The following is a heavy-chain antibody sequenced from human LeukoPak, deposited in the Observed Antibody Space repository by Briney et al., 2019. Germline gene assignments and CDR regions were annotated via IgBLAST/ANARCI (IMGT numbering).Heavy chain of an antibody. V-gene: IGHV4-39*01. CDR3: ARHLGYSSGWYYFDY. CDR2: IYYSGST. D-gene: IGHD6-19*01. Sequence: SETLSLTCTVSGGSISSSSYYWGWIRQPPGKGLEWIGSIYYSGSTYYNPSLKSRVTISVDTSKNQFSLKLSSVTAADTAVYYCARHLGYSSGWYYFDYWGQGTLVTASS. J-gene: IGHJ4*02. CDR1: GGSISSSSYY.